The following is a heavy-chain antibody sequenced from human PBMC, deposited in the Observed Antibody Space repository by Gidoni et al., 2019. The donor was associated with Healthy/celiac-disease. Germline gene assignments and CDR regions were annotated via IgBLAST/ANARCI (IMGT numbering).Heavy chain of an antibody. Sequence: QVQLQESGPGLVKPSGTLSLTCAVSGGSISSSNWWSWVRQPPGTGLEWIGEIYHSGSTNFNPSRKSRVTISVDKSQNQFSLKLSSVTAADTAVYYCARFSAAAGGGDYWGQGTLVTVSS. CDR2: IYHSGST. J-gene: IGHJ4*02. CDR3: ARFSAAAGGGDY. V-gene: IGHV4-4*02. CDR1: GGSISSSNW. D-gene: IGHD6-13*01.